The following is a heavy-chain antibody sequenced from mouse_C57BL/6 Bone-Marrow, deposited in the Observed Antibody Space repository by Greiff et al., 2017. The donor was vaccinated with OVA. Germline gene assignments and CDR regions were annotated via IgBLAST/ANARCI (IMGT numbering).Heavy chain of an antibody. CDR3: TTGYGGYYPFAY. V-gene: IGHV14-4*01. Sequence: VQLQQSGAELVRPGASVKLSCTASGFNIKDDYMHWVKQRPEQGLEWIGWIDPENGDTEYASKFQGKATITADTSANTAYLQLSSLTSEDTAVYCCTTGYGGYYPFAYWGQGTLVTVSA. J-gene: IGHJ3*01. CDR2: IDPENGDT. CDR1: GFNIKDDY. D-gene: IGHD2-3*01.